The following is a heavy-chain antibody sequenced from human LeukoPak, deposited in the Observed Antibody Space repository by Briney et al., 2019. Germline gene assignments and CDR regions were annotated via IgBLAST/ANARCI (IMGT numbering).Heavy chain of an antibody. V-gene: IGHV3-21*01. D-gene: IGHD3-22*01. Sequence: GGSLRLSCAASGFTFSNYHMTWVRQAPGQGLEWVSSVSSSSTYISYADSVKGRFTISRDNAKNSLYLQMSSLRTEDTAVYWCARGPHYYDGSGHSYFDFWGQGILVIVSS. J-gene: IGHJ4*02. CDR3: ARGPHYYDGSGHSYFDF. CDR1: GFTFSNYH. CDR2: VSSSSTYI.